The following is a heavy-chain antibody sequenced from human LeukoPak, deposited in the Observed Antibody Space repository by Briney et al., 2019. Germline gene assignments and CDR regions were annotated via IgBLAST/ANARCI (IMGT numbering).Heavy chain of an antibody. CDR3: ARRAAAGRCFAY. Sequence: GGSLRLSCAVSGFTSSDYYMSWIRQAPGKGLEWVSYISSGGSTISHADSVKGRFTISRDNAENSLYLQMNSLRAEDTAVYYCARRAAAGRCFAYWGQGTLVTVSS. J-gene: IGHJ4*02. V-gene: IGHV3-11*01. D-gene: IGHD6-13*01. CDR1: GFTSSDYY. CDR2: ISSGGSTI.